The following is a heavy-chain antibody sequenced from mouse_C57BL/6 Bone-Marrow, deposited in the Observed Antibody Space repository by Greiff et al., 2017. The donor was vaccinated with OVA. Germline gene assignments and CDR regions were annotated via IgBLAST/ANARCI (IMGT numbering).Heavy chain of an antibody. Sequence: EVKLMESGGGLVQPGESLKLSCESNEYEFPSHDMSWVRKTPEKRLELVAAINSDGGSTYYPDTMERRFIISRDNTKKTLYLQMSSLRSKDTALYYCARHVYYDYDGGYWGQGTTLTVSS. CDR1: EYEFPSHD. J-gene: IGHJ2*01. V-gene: IGHV5-2*01. CDR2: INSDGGST. CDR3: ARHVYYDYDGGY. D-gene: IGHD2-4*01.